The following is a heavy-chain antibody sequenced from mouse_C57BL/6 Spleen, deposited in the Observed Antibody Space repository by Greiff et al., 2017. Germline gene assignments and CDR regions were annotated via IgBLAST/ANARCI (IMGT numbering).Heavy chain of an antibody. D-gene: IGHD1-2*01. CDR1: GFTFRDYG. CDR3: ARNYYGPFDY. Sequence: EVMLVESGGGLVTPGGSLKLSCAASGFTFRDYGMHWVRQAPEKGLEWVAYISSGSSTIYYADTVKGRFTISRDNAKNTLFLQMTSLRSEDTAMYYCARNYYGPFDYWGQGTTLTVSS. J-gene: IGHJ2*01. CDR2: ISSGSSTI. V-gene: IGHV5-17*01.